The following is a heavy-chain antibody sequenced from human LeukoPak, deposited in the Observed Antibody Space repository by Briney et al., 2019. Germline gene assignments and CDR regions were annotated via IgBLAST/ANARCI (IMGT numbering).Heavy chain of an antibody. Sequence: KPSETLSLTCTVSGGSTSSYYWSWIRQPPGKGLEWIGYIYYSGSSNYNPSLKSRVTMLVDTSKNQFSLKLNSVTAADTAVYYCARHRTIAAAGYFDYWGQGSLVTVSS. J-gene: IGHJ4*01. CDR1: GGSTSSYY. D-gene: IGHD6-13*01. CDR3: ARHRTIAAAGYFDY. V-gene: IGHV4-59*01. CDR2: IYYSGSS.